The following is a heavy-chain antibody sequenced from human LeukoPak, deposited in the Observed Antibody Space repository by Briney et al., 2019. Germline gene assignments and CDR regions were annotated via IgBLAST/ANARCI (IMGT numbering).Heavy chain of an antibody. J-gene: IGHJ6*03. Sequence: PSETLSLTCTVSGGSISSYYWSWIRQPPGKGLEWIGYIYYSGSTNYNPSLKSRVTMSVDTSKNQFSLKLSSVTAADTAVYYCARALVGATMGHYYYYMDVWGKGTTVTVSS. CDR3: ARALVGATMGHYYYYMDV. CDR1: GGSISSYY. V-gene: IGHV4-59*12. CDR2: IYYSGST. D-gene: IGHD1-26*01.